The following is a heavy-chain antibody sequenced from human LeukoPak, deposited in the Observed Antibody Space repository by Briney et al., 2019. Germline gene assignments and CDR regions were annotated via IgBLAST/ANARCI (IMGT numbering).Heavy chain of an antibody. CDR3: ARDRDYYDSSGYYYSQTILHDY. Sequence: SVKVSCKASGGTFSSYAISWVRQAPGQGLEWMGRIIPILGIANYAQKLQGRVTMTTDTSTSTAYMELRSLRSDDTAVYYCARDRDYYDSSGYYYSQTILHDYWGQGTLVTVSS. CDR1: GGTFSSYA. D-gene: IGHD3-22*01. J-gene: IGHJ4*02. V-gene: IGHV1-69*04. CDR2: IIPILGIA.